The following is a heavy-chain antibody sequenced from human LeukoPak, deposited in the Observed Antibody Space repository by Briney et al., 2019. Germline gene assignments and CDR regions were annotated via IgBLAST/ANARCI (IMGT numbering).Heavy chain of an antibody. CDR1: GGSISSSSYY. Sequence: SETLSLTCTVSGGSISSSSYYWGWIRQPPGKGLEWIGSIYYSGSTYYNPSLKSRVTISVDTSKNQFSLKLSSVTAADTAVYYCARDTGSRYYGSGSFDPWGQGTLVTVSS. CDR2: IYYSGST. J-gene: IGHJ5*02. D-gene: IGHD3-10*01. V-gene: IGHV4-39*07. CDR3: ARDTGSRYYGSGSFDP.